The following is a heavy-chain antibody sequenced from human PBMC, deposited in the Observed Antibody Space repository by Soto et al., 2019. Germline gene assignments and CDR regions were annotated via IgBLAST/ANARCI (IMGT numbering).Heavy chain of an antibody. V-gene: IGHV4-34*01. CDR3: ARGVREYLRRLGVDY. D-gene: IGHD3-10*01. J-gene: IGHJ4*02. CDR2: INHSGST. CDR1: GGSYSGYY. Sequence: PSETLSLTCAVYGGSYSGYYWSWIRQPPGKGLEWIGEINHSGSTNYNPSLKSRVTISVDTSKNQFSLKLSSVTAADTAVYYCARGVREYLRRLGVDYWGQGTLVTVSS.